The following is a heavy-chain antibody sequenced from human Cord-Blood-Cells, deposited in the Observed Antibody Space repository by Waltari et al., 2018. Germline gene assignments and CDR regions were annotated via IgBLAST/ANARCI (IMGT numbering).Heavy chain of an antibody. D-gene: IGHD1-26*01. CDR3: ARQTGWELFDY. CDR2: IYYRGST. Sequence: QLQLQESGPGLVKPSETLSLTCTVPGGSISSSSYYWGWIRQPPGKGLEWIGSIYYRGSTYYNPSLKSRVTISVDTSKNQFSLKLSSVTAADTAVYYCARQTGWELFDYWGQGTLVTVSS. J-gene: IGHJ4*02. V-gene: IGHV4-39*01. CDR1: GGSISSSSYY.